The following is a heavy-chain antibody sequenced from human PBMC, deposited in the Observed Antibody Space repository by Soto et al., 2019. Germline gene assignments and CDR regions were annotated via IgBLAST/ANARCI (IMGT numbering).Heavy chain of an antibody. J-gene: IGHJ4*02. D-gene: IGHD3-16*01. Sequence: EVQLVESGGDLVQPGRSLRLSCAASGFTFDNYAMYWVRQAPGKGLEWVSGIGWNSYTINYADSVKGRFTMSRDNAKNSLYLQMNGLRAENTDLYYCARGYSGFGESSYFDYWGQGTLVTVSS. V-gene: IGHV3-9*01. CDR3: ARGYSGFGESSYFDY. CDR1: GFTFDNYA. CDR2: IGWNSYTI.